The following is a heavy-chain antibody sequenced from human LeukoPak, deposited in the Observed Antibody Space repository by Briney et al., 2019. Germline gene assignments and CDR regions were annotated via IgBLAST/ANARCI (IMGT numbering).Heavy chain of an antibody. CDR3: ARVQGYCSGGSCFPWDY. CDR2: IKQDGNQK. Sequence: PGGSLRLSCAASGFTFSSYSMSWVRQAPGKGLEWVANIKQDGNQKYYVDSVEGRFTISGDNAQNSLYLQMNSLRAEETAVYYCARVQGYCSGGSCFPWDYWGQGALVTVSS. D-gene: IGHD2-15*01. J-gene: IGHJ4*02. V-gene: IGHV3-7*05. CDR1: GFTFSSYS.